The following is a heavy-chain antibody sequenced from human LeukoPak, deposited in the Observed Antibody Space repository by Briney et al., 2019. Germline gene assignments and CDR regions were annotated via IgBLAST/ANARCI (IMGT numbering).Heavy chain of an antibody. V-gene: IGHV3-30*18. D-gene: IGHD3-10*01. Sequence: GGALRLPCAASGFTFSNFGMHWVRQAPGKGLEWVAVMSYDGSLKHYLDSVKGRFTISRDNSKSTLYLQMDSLRVEDTAVYYCAKKYSYGSGAGDALDIWGHGTLVTVSS. CDR3: AKKYSYGSGAGDALDI. J-gene: IGHJ3*02. CDR2: MSYDGSLK. CDR1: GFTFSNFG.